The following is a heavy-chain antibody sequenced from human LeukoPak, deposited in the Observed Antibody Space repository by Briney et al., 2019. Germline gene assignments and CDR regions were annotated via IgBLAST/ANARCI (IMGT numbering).Heavy chain of an antibody. CDR1: GGSISDYY. Sequence: PSETLSLTCSVSGGSISDYYWSWIRQPAGKGLEWIGRIYTSGSTNYNPSLKSRVTMSVDTSKNQFSLKLSSVTAADTAVYYCARVERSGAVDYWGQGTLVTVSS. CDR3: ARVERSGAVDY. J-gene: IGHJ4*02. V-gene: IGHV4-4*07. D-gene: IGHD6-19*01. CDR2: IYTSGST.